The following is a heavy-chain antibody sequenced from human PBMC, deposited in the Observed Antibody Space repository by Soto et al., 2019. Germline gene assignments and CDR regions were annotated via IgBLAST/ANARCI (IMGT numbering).Heavy chain of an antibody. CDR3: ARLRWRLKSYYWFDP. CDR2: TYYSGST. D-gene: IGHD3-10*01. J-gene: IGHJ5*02. Sequence: SETLSLTCTVSGGSISSYYWSWIRQPPGKGLEWIGYTYYSGSTNYSPSLKSRVTISVDTSKNQFSLRLSSVTAADTAVYYCARLRWRLKSYYWFDPWGQGTLVTVSS. CDR1: GGSISSYY. V-gene: IGHV4-59*08.